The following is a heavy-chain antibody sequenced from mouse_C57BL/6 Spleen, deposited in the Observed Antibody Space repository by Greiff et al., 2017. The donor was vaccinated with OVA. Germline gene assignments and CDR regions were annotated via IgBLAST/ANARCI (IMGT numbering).Heavy chain of an antibody. J-gene: IGHJ1*03. CDR1: GYTFTDYN. CDR3: ARKATVVAPDFDV. Sequence: EVHLVESGPELVKPGASVKIPCKASGYTFTDYNMDWVKQSHGKSLEWIGDINPNNGGTIYNQKFKGKATLTVDKSSSTAYMELRSLTSEDTAVYYCARKATVVAPDFDVWGTGTTVTVSS. D-gene: IGHD1-1*01. V-gene: IGHV1-18*01. CDR2: INPNNGGT.